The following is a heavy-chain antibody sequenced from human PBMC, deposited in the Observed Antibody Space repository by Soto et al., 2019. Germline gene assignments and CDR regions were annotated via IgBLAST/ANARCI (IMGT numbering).Heavy chain of an antibody. CDR3: ARDLLTEYFDWLHRIDV. Sequence: GCRRSCIRKHGVKGVELIGYIYYSGITNYNPSLKSRVTISVDTSKNQFSLKLSSVTAADTAVYYCARDLLTEYFDWLHRIDVWAQRTTLTVPS. D-gene: IGHD3-9*01. CDR1: GCR. V-gene: IGHV4-61*08. CDR2: IYYSGIT. J-gene: IGHJ6*01.